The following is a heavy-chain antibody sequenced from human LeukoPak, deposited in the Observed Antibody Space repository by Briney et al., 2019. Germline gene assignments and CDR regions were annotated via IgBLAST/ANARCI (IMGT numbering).Heavy chain of an antibody. Sequence: ASVKVSCKASGYTFTGYYMHWVRQAPGQGLEWMGWINPNSGGTNYAQKFQGRVTMTRDTSISTAYMELSRLRSDDTAVYYCARGFLGATTSYDYWGQGTLVTVSP. CDR3: ARGFLGATTSYDY. CDR1: GYTFTGYY. D-gene: IGHD1-26*01. J-gene: IGHJ4*02. V-gene: IGHV1-2*02. CDR2: INPNSGGT.